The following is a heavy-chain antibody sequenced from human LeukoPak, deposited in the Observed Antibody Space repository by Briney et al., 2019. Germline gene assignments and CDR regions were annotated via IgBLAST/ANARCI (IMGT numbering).Heavy chain of an antibody. J-gene: IGHJ3*02. D-gene: IGHD3-16*02. CDR3: ARKRYDYVWGSYRYTDAFDI. CDR2: INPSGGST. CDR1: GYTFTGYY. V-gene: IGHV1-46*01. Sequence: ASVKVSCKASGYTFTGYYMHWVRQAPGQGLEWMGIINPSGGSTGYAQKFQGRVTMTRDMSTSTVYMELSSLRSEDTAVYYCARKRYDYVWGSYRYTDAFDIWGQGTMVTVSS.